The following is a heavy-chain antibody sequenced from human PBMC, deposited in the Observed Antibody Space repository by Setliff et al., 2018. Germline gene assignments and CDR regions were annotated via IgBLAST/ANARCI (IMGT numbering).Heavy chain of an antibody. Sequence: GESLKISCRGPGYTFSDYWIGWVRQMPGKGLEWMGIIYPGDSDTRYSPSFQGQVTLSADKSISTAYLQWSSLKASGTATYYCARVVGADGIGIDYWGQGTVVTVSS. CDR2: IYPGDSDT. CDR1: GYTFSDYW. CDR3: ARVVGADGIGIDY. V-gene: IGHV5-51*01. J-gene: IGHJ4*02. D-gene: IGHD2-15*01.